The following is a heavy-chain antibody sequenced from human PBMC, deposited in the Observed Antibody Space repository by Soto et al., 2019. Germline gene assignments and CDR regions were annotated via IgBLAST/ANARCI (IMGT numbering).Heavy chain of an antibody. V-gene: IGHV1-46*01. D-gene: IGHD6-19*01. Sequence: QVHLVQSGAEVKKPGASVNVSCQASGSITNHHMHWVRQAPGQGREWMGIFTPSGLSTTYAQKFQGRVTITRDTSTSTVDMVLSSLPSEDTAVYFCAKVTHRGPIAVAGPLGSWGQGTLVIVSS. CDR3: AKVTHRGPIAVAGPLGS. J-gene: IGHJ4*02. CDR1: GSITNHH. CDR2: FTPSGLST.